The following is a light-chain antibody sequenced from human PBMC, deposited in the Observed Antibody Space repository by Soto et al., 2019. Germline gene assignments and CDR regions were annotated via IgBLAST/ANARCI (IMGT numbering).Light chain of an antibody. CDR3: CSYTSSSTLDV. J-gene: IGLJ1*01. CDR2: EVS. V-gene: IGLV2-14*01. CDR1: SSDVGGYNY. Sequence: QSALTQPASVSGSPGQSITISCTGTSSDVGGYNYVSWYQQHPGKAPKLMIYEVSNRPSGVSNRFSGSKSGNTASLTISGLQADDDADYYCCSYTSSSTLDVFGTGTKLTVL.